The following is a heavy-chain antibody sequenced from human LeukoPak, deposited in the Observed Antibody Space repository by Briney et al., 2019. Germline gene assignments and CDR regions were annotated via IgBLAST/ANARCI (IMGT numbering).Heavy chain of an antibody. CDR2: IWYGGSNK. J-gene: IGHJ4*02. CDR3: AKDLGRYSSSWSYIFDY. Sequence: GGSLRLSCAASGFTFSSYGMYWVRQAPGKGLEWVAVIWYGGSNKYYADSVKGRFTISRDNSKNTLYLQMNSLRAEDTAVYYCAKDLGRYSSSWSYIFDYWGQGTLVTVSS. D-gene: IGHD6-13*01. V-gene: IGHV3-30*02. CDR1: GFTFSSYG.